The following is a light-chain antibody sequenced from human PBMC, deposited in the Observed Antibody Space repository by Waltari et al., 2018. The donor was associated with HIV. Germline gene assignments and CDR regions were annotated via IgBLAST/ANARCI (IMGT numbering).Light chain of an antibody. CDR3: SSYMDYGTLV. V-gene: IGLV2-14*01. CDR1: AAVIGGSNS. J-gene: IGLJ3*02. CDR2: HVS. Sequence: QSDLTQPASVSGSPGQSVTISCTGTAAVIGGSNSVSWYPHHPGKAPKLIIFHVSNRPTGISSRFSGSKSGNTASLTISGLQTEDEADFYCSSYMDYGTLVFGGGTKLTVL.